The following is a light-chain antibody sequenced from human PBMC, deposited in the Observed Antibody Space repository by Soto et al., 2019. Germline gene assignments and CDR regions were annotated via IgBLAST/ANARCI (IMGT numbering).Light chain of an antibody. CDR1: SSDVGGYDS. CDR2: DVT. V-gene: IGLV2-14*03. J-gene: IGLJ3*02. CDR3: SSYTSSGALGV. Sequence: QSALTQPASVSGSPGQSITISCTGTSSDVGGYDSVSWYQQHPGKAPKIMIYDVTSRPSGVSDRFSGSKSGNTASLTISGLQAEDEADYYCSSYTSSGALGVFGGGTKLTVL.